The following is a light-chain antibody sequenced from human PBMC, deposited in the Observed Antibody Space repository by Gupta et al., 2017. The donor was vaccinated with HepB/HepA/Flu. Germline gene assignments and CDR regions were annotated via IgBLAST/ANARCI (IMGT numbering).Light chain of an antibody. Sequence: DIQMTQSPSTLSASIGDRITITCRASQDIHSWLAWYQQKPGKAPKLLIYKSSRLQDGVPSRFSGSGSETDYTRTINSLQPDDFATYYWQQDDTEWTFGQGTKVEI. CDR3: QQDDTEWT. CDR1: QDIHSW. J-gene: IGKJ1*01. CDR2: KSS. V-gene: IGKV1-5*03.